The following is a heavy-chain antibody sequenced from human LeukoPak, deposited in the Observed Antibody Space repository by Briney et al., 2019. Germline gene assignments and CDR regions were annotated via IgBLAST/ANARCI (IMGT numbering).Heavy chain of an antibody. V-gene: IGHV4-34*01. D-gene: IGHD6-13*01. CDR2: INHSGST. Sequence: PSETLSLTCAVYGGSFSGYYWSWIRQPPGKGLEWIGEINHSGSTNYNPSLKSRVTISVDTSKNQFSLKLRSVTAADTAVYYCVRQAGGGGSWSPYYFDYWGQGTLVSVSS. CDR3: VRQAGGGGSWSPYYFDY. J-gene: IGHJ4*02. CDR1: GGSFSGYY.